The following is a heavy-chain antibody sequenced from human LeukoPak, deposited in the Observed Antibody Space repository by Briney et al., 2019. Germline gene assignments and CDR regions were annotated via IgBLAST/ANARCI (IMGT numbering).Heavy chain of an antibody. D-gene: IGHD2-2*01. CDR1: GFTFSSYS. J-gene: IGHJ4*02. V-gene: IGHV3-21*01. CDR2: ISSSSSYI. Sequence: GGSLRLSCAASGFTFSSYSMNWVRQAPGNGLEWVSSISSSSSYIYYADSVKGRFTISRDNAKNSLYLQMNSLRAEDTAVYYCARVPYYCSSTSCLIDYWGQGSLVTVSS. CDR3: ARVPYYCSSTSCLIDY.